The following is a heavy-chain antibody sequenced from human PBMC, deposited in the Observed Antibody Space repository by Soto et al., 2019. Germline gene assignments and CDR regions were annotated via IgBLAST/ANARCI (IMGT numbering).Heavy chain of an antibody. Sequence: QVQLVQSGTEVRKPGASVKVSCKASGYTFTGFGITWVRQAPGQGLEWMGWISTYNGNTKYAQKFQGRVTMTTDTSTSTAYMELRSLRSDYTAVYYCGRDHRGGNSGGRFDPWGQGTLVTVSS. J-gene: IGHJ5*02. CDR3: GRDHRGGNSGGRFDP. CDR1: GYTFTGFG. D-gene: IGHD2-21*02. V-gene: IGHV1-18*01. CDR2: ISTYNGNT.